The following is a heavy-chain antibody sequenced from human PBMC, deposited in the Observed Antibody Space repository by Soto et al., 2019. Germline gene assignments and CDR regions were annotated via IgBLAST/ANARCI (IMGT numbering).Heavy chain of an antibody. V-gene: IGHV3-30*04. D-gene: IGHD3-22*01. CDR3: SRDHYDSSVYYYFDF. CDR1: GFIFSSYA. Sequence: GGSLRLSCVASGFIFSSYAVHWVCQASGKGLEWVAVISYDGRNKYYADSVKGRFTISRDNSKNTLFLQMNSLRAEDTAVYYCSRDHYDSSVYYYFDFWGQGT. J-gene: IGHJ4*02. CDR2: ISYDGRNK.